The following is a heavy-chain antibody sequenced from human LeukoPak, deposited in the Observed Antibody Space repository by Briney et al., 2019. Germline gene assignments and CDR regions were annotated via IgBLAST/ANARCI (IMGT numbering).Heavy chain of an antibody. Sequence: GASVQVSCQASRYTLTGYYMHWVRQAPGQGLEWMGWINPNSCGKKYAHKLQGWVTMTRDTSISTAYLEPSRLRSDDTAVYYCARARGRIMITFGGVPPPDDCGQGTLVTV. D-gene: IGHD3-16*01. J-gene: IGHJ4*02. V-gene: IGHV1-2*04. CDR3: ARARGRIMITFGGVPPPDD. CDR1: RYTLTGYY. CDR2: INPNSCGK.